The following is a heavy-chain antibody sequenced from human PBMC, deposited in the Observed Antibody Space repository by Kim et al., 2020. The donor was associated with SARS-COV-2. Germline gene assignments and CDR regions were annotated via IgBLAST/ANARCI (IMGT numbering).Heavy chain of an antibody. CDR2: ISYDGSNK. Sequence: GGSLRLSCAASGFTFSSYGMHWVRQAPGKGLEWVAVISYDGSNKYYADSVKGRFTISRDNSKNTLYLQMNSLRAEDTAAYYCAKGVMTTVTTTIDYWGQG. CDR1: GFTFSSYG. D-gene: IGHD4-17*01. CDR3: AKGVMTTVTTTIDY. J-gene: IGHJ4*02. V-gene: IGHV3-30*18.